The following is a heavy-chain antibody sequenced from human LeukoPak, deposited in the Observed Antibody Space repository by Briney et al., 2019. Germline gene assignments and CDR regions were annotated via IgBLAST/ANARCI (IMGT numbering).Heavy chain of an antibody. CDR3: ARVGGGNYYYFDS. CDR2: ISPYNGEA. CDR1: GYPFSGFR. V-gene: IGHV1-18*01. Sequence: ASVTVSCKASGYPFSGFRISWVRQAPGQGLEWMGWISPYNGEASYSQLVQDRVTMTTDISTGTADMELRGLKSDDTAVYYCARVGGGNYYYFDSWGQGTLVSVSS. J-gene: IGHJ4*02. D-gene: IGHD5-24*01.